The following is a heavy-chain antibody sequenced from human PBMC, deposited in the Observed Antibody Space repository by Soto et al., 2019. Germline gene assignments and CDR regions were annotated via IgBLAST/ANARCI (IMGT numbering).Heavy chain of an antibody. CDR1: GFPFSSYG. D-gene: IGHD3-10*01. J-gene: IGHJ4*02. CDR2: ISYDGSNK. CDR3: VGGQYYFDY. Sequence: QVQRVESGGGVVQPGRSLRLSCAASGFPFSSYGMHWVREAPGKGLEWVAVISYDGSNKYYADSVKGRFTISRDNSASTLYLQMNSLRPEDTALYYCVGGQYYFDYRGQGTLGTVSP. V-gene: IGHV3-30*03.